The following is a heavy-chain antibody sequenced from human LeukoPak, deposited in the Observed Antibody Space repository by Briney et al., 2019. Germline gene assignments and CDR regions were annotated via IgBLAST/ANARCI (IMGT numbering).Heavy chain of an antibody. Sequence: GGSLRLSCAASDFTVSTNYMSWVRQAPGKGLEWVSVIYSGGSTYYSDSVKGRFTTSRDNSKNTLYLQMNSLRAEDTAVYYCARAPYTSSWYFDYWGQGTLVTVSS. V-gene: IGHV3-53*01. CDR3: ARAPYTSSWYFDY. J-gene: IGHJ4*02. CDR2: IYSGGST. CDR1: DFTVSTNY. D-gene: IGHD6-13*01.